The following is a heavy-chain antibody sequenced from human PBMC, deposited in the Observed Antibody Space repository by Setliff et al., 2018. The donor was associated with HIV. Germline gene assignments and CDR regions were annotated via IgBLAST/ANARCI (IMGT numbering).Heavy chain of an antibody. CDR1: GDRLSIHP. CDR2: IIPAFGTA. V-gene: IGHV1-69*05. CDR3: ARAYSDSGWYAWFDY. J-gene: IGHJ4*02. D-gene: IGHD6-19*01. Sequence: SVKVSCKASGDRLSIHPISWVRQAPGRGLDWMGGIIPAFGTANYAQKFQGRVTITTDESTTTVFMELSSLRSEDTAVYYCARAYSDSGWYAWFDYWGQGTLVTVSS.